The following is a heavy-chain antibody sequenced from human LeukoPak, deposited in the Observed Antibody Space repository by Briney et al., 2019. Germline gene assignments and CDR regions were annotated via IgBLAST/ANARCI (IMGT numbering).Heavy chain of an antibody. J-gene: IGHJ5*02. CDR1: GYTFTSYG. V-gene: IGHV1-18*01. Sequence: ASVKVSCKASGYTFTSYGISWVRQAPGQGLEWMGWIGAYNGNTNYAQKLQGRVTMTTDTSTSTAYMELRSLRSDDTAVYYCARGVVVVPAAMPTSGNWFDPWGQGTLVTVSS. CDR3: ARGVVVVPAAMPTSGNWFDP. CDR2: IGAYNGNT. D-gene: IGHD2-2*01.